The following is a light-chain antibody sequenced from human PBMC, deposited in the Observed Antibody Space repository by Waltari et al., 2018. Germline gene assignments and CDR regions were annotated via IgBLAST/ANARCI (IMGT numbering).Light chain of an antibody. J-gene: IGKJ4*01. V-gene: IGKV1-9*01. CDR1: QGFSNY. CDR3: QQLNSYPLT. CDR2: SAS. Sequence: DIQLTQSPSFLSASVRDRVTITCRASQGFSNYLAWYQQKPGKAPKLLIYSASTLQSGVPSRVSGSGSGTEFSLTISSLQPEDFATYYCQQLNSYPLTFGGGTKVEIK.